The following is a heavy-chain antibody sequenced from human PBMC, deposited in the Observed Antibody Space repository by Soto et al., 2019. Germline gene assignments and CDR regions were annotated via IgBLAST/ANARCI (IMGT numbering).Heavy chain of an antibody. D-gene: IGHD3-9*01. Sequence: GGSLRLSCAASGFTFSSNVLHWVRQAPGKGLEWVAVMSPDGGLKFYTDSVKGRFSISRDNSKNTLYLQMNSLRSEDTAVYYCVFDEIPGPPDYFDYWGQGTEVTVS. CDR2: MSPDGGLK. J-gene: IGHJ4*02. CDR1: GFTFSSNV. V-gene: IGHV3-30-3*01. CDR3: VFDEIPGPPDYFDY.